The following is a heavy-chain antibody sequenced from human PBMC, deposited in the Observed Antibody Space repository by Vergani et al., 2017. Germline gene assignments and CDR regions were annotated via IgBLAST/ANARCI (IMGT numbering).Heavy chain of an antibody. D-gene: IGHD2-2*01. V-gene: IGHV3-23*01. Sequence: EVQLLESGGGLVQPGGSLRLSCAASGFTFSSYAMSWVRQAPGKGLEWVSAISGSGGSTYYADSVKGRFTISRDNSKNSLYLQMNSLRAEDTALYYCAKDSCSTSCYFFDYWGQGTLVTVSS. CDR1: GFTFSSYA. CDR3: AKDSCSTSCYFFDY. CDR2: ISGSGGST. J-gene: IGHJ4*02.